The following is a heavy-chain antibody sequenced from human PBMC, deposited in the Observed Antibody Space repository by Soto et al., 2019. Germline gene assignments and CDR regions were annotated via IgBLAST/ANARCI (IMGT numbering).Heavy chain of an antibody. J-gene: IGHJ5*02. Sequence: GASVKVSCKASGYTFTSYYMHWVRQAPGQGLEWMGIINPSGGSTSYAQKFQGRVTMTWDTSITTAYMELRSLRSEDTAVYFCARGVKYGAYSRWFDPWGQGTLVTVSS. D-gene: IGHD4-17*01. CDR2: INPSGGST. V-gene: IGHV1-46*01. CDR1: GYTFTSYY. CDR3: ARGVKYGAYSRWFDP.